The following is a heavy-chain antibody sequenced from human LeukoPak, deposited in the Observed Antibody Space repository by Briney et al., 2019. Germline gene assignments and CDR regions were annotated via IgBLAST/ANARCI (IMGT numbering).Heavy chain of an antibody. D-gene: IGHD2-2*01. Sequence: SETLSLTCAVYGGSFSGYYWSWIRQPPGKGLEWIGEINHSGSTNYNPSLKSRVTISVDTSKNQFSLKLSSVTAADTAVYYCARHVIVVVPAANWFDPGGKGTLATVSP. CDR3: ARHVIVVVPAANWFDP. J-gene: IGHJ5*02. V-gene: IGHV4-34*01. CDR1: GGSFSGYY. CDR2: INHSGST.